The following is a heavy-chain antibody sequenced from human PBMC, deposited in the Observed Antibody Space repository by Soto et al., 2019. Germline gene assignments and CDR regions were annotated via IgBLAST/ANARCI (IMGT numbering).Heavy chain of an antibody. Sequence: PSETLSLTCTVSGGSVSAFYWSWIRQSPGKGLEWIGYIYYSGSPSYNPSLKSRVTISVDTSKNQFSLQLRSVTAADPAVYYCARDRYYDSGSYFTLDYWGQGALVTVSS. CDR1: GGSVSAFY. V-gene: IGHV4-59*02. CDR2: IYYSGSP. D-gene: IGHD3-10*01. CDR3: ARDRYYDSGSYFTLDY. J-gene: IGHJ4*02.